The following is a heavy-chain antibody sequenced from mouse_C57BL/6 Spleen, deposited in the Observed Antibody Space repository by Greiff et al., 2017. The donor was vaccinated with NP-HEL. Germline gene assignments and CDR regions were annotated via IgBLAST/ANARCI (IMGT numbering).Heavy chain of an antibody. CDR3: ASLDSSGFYFDY. CDR2: IRNKANGYTT. Sequence: EVQLQESGGGLVQPGGSLSLSCAASGFTFTDYYMSWVRQPPGKALEWLGFIRNKANGYTTEYSASVKGRFTISRDNSQSILYLQMNALRAEDSATYYCASLDSSGFYFDYWGQGTTLTVSS. CDR1: GFTFTDYY. D-gene: IGHD3-2*02. J-gene: IGHJ2*01. V-gene: IGHV7-3*01.